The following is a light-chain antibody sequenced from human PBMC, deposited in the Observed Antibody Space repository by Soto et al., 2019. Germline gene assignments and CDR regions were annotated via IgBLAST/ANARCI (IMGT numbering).Light chain of an antibody. Sequence: EIVLTQSPATLSLSPGERATPSCGASQSVSSSYLAWYQQKPGLAPRLLIYDASSRATGIPDRFSGSGSGTDFPLTIRRLEPEDFAVYYCQQYGSSPVTFGQETRLEI. CDR1: QSVSSSY. J-gene: IGKJ5*01. CDR2: DAS. V-gene: IGKV3D-20*01. CDR3: QQYGSSPVT.